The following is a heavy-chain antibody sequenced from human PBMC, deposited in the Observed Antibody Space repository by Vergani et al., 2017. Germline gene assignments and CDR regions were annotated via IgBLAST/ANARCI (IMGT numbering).Heavy chain of an antibody. Sequence: QVQLVQSGAEVKKPGSSVKVSCKASGGTFRSYAISWVRQAPGQGLEWMGGIIPIFGTANYAQKFKGRVTITADESTSTAYMELSSLRSEDTAVYFWARDLRMDGYCSSTSCYGPYNWFDPWGQGTLVTVSS. CDR1: GGTFRSYA. CDR3: ARDLRMDGYCSSTSCYGPYNWFDP. V-gene: IGHV1-69*01. J-gene: IGHJ5*02. D-gene: IGHD2-2*03. CDR2: IIPIFGTA.